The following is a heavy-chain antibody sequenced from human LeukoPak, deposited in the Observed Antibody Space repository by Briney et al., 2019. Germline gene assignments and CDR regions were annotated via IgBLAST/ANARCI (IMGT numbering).Heavy chain of an antibody. CDR3: ARSTHASGWYRS. J-gene: IGHJ4*02. D-gene: IGHD6-19*01. CDR1: GGSISSSSYY. Sequence: SETLSLTCTVSGGSISSSSYYWGWIRQPPGKGLEWIGSIYYSGSTYYNPSLKSRVTISVDTSKNQFSLKLSSVTAADTAVYYCARSTHASGWYRSWGQGTLVTVSS. CDR2: IYYSGST. V-gene: IGHV4-39*01.